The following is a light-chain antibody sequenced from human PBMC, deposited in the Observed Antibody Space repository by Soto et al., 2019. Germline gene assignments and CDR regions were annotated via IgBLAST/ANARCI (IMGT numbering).Light chain of an antibody. CDR3: QNYNSGPLT. J-gene: IGKJ4*01. CDR1: QVISNY. Sequence: DIQMTQSPSSLSASVGDRVTITCRASQVISNYLAWYQQKPGKVPKVLIYDASTLHSGVPSRFSGSGSGTDFTLTISSLQPEDVATYYCQNYNSGPLTFGGGTKVEIK. CDR2: DAS. V-gene: IGKV1-27*01.